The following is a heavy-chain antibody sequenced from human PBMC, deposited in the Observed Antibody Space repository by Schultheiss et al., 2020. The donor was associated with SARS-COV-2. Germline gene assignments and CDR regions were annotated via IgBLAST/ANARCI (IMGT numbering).Heavy chain of an antibody. Sequence: SQTLSLTCTVSGDSIRNTNYYWGWIRQPPGKGLEWIGHIYYSGNTYYKSSLKTRLTISVDTSKNQFYLKLSSVTAADTAVYYCGLRSVAPSRNFDFWGQGTLVTVSS. D-gene: IGHD6-6*01. CDR2: IYYSGNT. J-gene: IGHJ4*02. CDR3: GLRSVAPSRNFDF. CDR1: GDSIRNTNYY. V-gene: IGHV4-39*01.